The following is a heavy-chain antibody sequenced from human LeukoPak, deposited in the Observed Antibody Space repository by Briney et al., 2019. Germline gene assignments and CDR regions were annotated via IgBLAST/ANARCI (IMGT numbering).Heavy chain of an antibody. D-gene: IGHD3-22*01. V-gene: IGHV1-69*13. Sequence: SVKVSFKASGYTFTNYDINWVRQAPGQGLEWMGGIIPIFGTANYAQKFQGRVTITADESTSTAYMELSSLRSEDTAVYYCARAYYYDSSGYCPLDYWGQGTLVTVSS. J-gene: IGHJ4*02. CDR2: IIPIFGTA. CDR1: GYTFTNYD. CDR3: ARAYYYDSSGYCPLDY.